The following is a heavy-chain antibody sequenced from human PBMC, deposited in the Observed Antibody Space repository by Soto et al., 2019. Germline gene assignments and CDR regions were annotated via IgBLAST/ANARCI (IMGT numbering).Heavy chain of an antibody. V-gene: IGHV4-34*01. D-gene: IGHD3-16*01. J-gene: IGHJ4*02. CDR3: ARGRRFRTLRPYFDY. CDR1: GGSFSGYY. CDR2: INHSGST. Sequence: QVQLQQWGAGLLKPSETLSLTCAVYGGSFSGYYWSWIRQPPGKGLEWIGEINHSGSTNYNPSLKSRVTISVDTSKNQFSLKLSSVTAADTAVYYCARGRRFRTLRPYFDYWGQGTLVTVSS.